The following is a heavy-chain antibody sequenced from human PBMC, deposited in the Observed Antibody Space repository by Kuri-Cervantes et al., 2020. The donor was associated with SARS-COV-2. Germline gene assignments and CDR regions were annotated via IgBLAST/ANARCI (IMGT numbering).Heavy chain of an antibody. CDR1: GFIVISNS. V-gene: IGHV3-53*01. J-gene: IGHJ6*02. CDR2: IYSGGGT. CDR3: ASDTSSWSSDYYDMDV. D-gene: IGHD2-2*01. Sequence: GGSLRLSCAASGFIVISNSMSWVRQAPGKGLEWVSVIYSGGGTHYADSVKGRFTISRDDSTNTLYLQMNSLRDEDTAVYYCASDTSSWSSDYYDMDVWGQGTTVTVSS.